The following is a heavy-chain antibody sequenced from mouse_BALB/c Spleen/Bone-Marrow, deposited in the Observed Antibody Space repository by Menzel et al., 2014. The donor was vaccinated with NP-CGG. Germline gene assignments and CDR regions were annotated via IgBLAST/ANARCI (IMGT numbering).Heavy chain of an antibody. Sequence: EVKVEESGGGLVQPGDSLRLSCATSGFTFSDFYMEWVRQPPGKRLEWIAASRNKAKYYTTEYSASVKGRFIVSRDTSQSVLYLQMNALRAEDTAIYYCARDVGYGNYFVYWGQGTLVTGSA. J-gene: IGHJ3*01. V-gene: IGHV7-1*02. D-gene: IGHD2-10*02. CDR1: GFTFSDFY. CDR2: SRNKAKYYTT. CDR3: ARDVGYGNYFVY.